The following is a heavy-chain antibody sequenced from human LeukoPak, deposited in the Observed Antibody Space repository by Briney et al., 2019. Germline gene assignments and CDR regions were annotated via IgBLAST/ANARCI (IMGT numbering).Heavy chain of an antibody. D-gene: IGHD3-10*01. J-gene: IGHJ4*02. CDR2: IRGSGAST. V-gene: IGHV3-23*01. CDR1: GFAFSTYA. Sequence: PGGSLRLSCAGSGFAFSTYAMAWVRQAPGKGLEWVSGIRGSGASTYHADSVKGRFSISRDNSRNTLYLQMNSLRAEDTAVYYCARVNSYYGSGSYDYWGQGTLVTVSS. CDR3: ARVNSYYGSGSYDY.